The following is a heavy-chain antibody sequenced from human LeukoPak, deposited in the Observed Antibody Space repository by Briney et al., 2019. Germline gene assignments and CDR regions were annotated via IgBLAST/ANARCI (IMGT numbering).Heavy chain of an antibody. D-gene: IGHD3-16*01. CDR3: AQDGASIRFDN. Sequence: GGSLRLSCAASGFTFSNYWMSWVRQAPGKGLEWVANINQGGRESYYVDSVEGRFTISRDNAKNSLYLQMNSLRAEDTAVYYCAQDGASIRFDNWGQGTLVSVSS. CDR1: GFTFSNYW. J-gene: IGHJ4*02. CDR2: INQGGRES. V-gene: IGHV3-7*03.